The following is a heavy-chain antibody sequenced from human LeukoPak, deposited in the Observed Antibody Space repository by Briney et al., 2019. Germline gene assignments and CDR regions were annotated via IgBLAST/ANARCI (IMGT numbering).Heavy chain of an antibody. CDR3: ARALFGNDRVSFTEFDF. Sequence: ASVKVSCKASGYTFNAYAITRVRQAPGQGLEWMGWIRTYNGETHYAEKLQGRVTMTTDTSTSTAYMELGSLTSDDTAVYYCARALFGNDRVSFTEFDFWGQGTLVTVSS. CDR2: IRTYNGET. CDR1: GYTFNAYA. J-gene: IGHJ4*02. V-gene: IGHV1-18*01. D-gene: IGHD1-1*01.